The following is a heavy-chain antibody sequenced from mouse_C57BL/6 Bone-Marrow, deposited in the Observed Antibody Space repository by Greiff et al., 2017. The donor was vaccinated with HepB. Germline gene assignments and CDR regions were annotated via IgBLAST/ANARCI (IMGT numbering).Heavy chain of an antibody. V-gene: IGHV1-55*01. CDR2: IYPGSGST. J-gene: IGHJ4*01. Sequence: QVQLKQPGAELVKPGASVKMSCKASGYTFTSYWITWVKQRPGQGLEWIGDIYPGSGSTNYNEKFKSKATLTVDTSSSTAYMQLSSLTSEDSAVYYCAREGMITTRIYYAMDYWGQGTSVTVSS. D-gene: IGHD2-4*01. CDR3: AREGMITTRIYYAMDY. CDR1: GYTFTSYW.